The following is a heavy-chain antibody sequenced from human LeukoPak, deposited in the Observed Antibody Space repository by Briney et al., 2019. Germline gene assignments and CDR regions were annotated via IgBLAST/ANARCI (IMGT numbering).Heavy chain of an antibody. CDR3: AREYCSSTSCRTLRLDY. J-gene: IGHJ4*02. CDR1: GYTFTGYY. D-gene: IGHD2-2*01. Sequence: ASVKVSCKASGYTFTGYYMHWVRQAPGQGLEWMGWINPNSGGTNYAQKFQGRVTMTRDTSISTAYMELSRLRSDDTAVYYCAREYCSSTSCRTLRLDYWGQGTLVTVSS. V-gene: IGHV1-2*02. CDR2: INPNSGGT.